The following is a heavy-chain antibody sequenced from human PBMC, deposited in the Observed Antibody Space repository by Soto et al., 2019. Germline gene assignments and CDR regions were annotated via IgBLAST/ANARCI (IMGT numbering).Heavy chain of an antibody. CDR3: AKDRSSSSYFDY. CDR1: GFTFSSYG. J-gene: IGHJ4*02. Sequence: GGSLRLSCAASGFTFSSYGMHWVRQAPGKGLEWVAVISYDGSNKYYADSVKGRFTISRDNSKNTLYLQMNSLRAEDTAVYYCAKDRSSSSYFDYWGQGTLVTVSS. D-gene: IGHD6-6*01. V-gene: IGHV3-30*18. CDR2: ISYDGSNK.